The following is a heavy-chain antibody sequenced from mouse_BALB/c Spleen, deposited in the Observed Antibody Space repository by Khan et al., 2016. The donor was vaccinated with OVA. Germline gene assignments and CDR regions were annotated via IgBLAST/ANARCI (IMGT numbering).Heavy chain of an antibody. D-gene: IGHD1-1*01. Sequence: QVRLQQSGAELARPGASVKMSCKASGYTFTSYTMHWVKQRPGQGLEWIGYINPSTDYTNYNQKFKDKATLTADKSSSTAYMQLSSLTSEDSAVYYSARSGAYYSCRAWFALGGQGTLVTVSA. CDR2: INPSTDYT. CDR1: GYTFTSYT. J-gene: IGHJ3*01. V-gene: IGHV1-4*01. CDR3: ARSGAYYSCRAWFAL.